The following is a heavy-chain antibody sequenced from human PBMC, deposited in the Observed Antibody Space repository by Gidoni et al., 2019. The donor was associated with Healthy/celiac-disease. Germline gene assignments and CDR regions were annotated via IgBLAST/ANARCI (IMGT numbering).Heavy chain of an antibody. J-gene: IGHJ5*02. CDR3: ARTALVVVAAMGWFDP. D-gene: IGHD2-15*01. Sequence: QVQLQEPGPGLVKPPQTLALTRPVSGGSIRRCGYYWSWIRQHPGKGLEWTGYIYYSGSTYYNPYLRSRVTISVDTSKNQFSLKLSSVTAADTAVYYCARTALVVVAAMGWFDPWGQGTLVTVSS. V-gene: IGHV4-31*03. CDR2: IYYSGST. CDR1: GGSIRRCGYY.